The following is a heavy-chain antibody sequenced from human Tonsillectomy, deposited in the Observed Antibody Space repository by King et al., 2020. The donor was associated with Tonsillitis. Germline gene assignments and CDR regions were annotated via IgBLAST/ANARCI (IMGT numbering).Heavy chain of an antibody. D-gene: IGHD3-16*01. CDR2: IKSNTDGGTT. J-gene: IGHJ4*02. V-gene: IGHV3-15*07. CDR1: GFTFTDAY. Sequence: VQLVESGGGLVKPGGSLRLSCAASGFTFTDAYMNWVRQAPGKGLEWVGRIKSNTDGGTTEYAAPVKPRFSISRDDSKSTLYLQMNRLEIDDTALYYCQSGPIWGIHYWGQGALVTVSS. CDR3: QSGPIWGIHY.